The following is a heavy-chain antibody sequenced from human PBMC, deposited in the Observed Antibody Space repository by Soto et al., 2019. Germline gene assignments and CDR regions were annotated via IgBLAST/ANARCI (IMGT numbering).Heavy chain of an antibody. J-gene: IGHJ6*02. V-gene: IGHV3-15*01. D-gene: IGHD1-26*01. Sequence: WGSRRLSCGASGFTFRSAWMSWVRQAPGKGLEWVGRVKSKSDVEATDYGAPVKGRFIISRDDSKNTLYLQLNSLKTEDTGVYNCTTGVGATGFDHYYNGREVWGRGTTVSVSS. CDR1: GFTFRSAW. CDR2: VKSKSDVEAT. CDR3: TTGVGATGFDHYYNGREV.